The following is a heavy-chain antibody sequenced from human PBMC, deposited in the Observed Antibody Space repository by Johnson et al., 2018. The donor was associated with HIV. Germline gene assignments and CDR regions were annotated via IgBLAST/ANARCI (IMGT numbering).Heavy chain of an antibody. Sequence: VQLVESGGGLVKPGGSLRLSCAASGFTFSDYYMSWIRQAPGKGLEWVSVIYSGGSTYYADSVRGRFTISRNNSKNTLYLQMNSLRAEDTAVYYWALGGSWDAFDIWGQGTMVTVSS. D-gene: IGHD2-15*01. CDR2: IYSGGST. CDR1: GFTFSDYY. J-gene: IGHJ3*02. V-gene: IGHV3-66*01. CDR3: ALGGSWDAFDI.